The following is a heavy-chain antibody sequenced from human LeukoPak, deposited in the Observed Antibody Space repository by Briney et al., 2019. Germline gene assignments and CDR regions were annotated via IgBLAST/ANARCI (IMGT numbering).Heavy chain of an antibody. CDR1: GGSISSQY. J-gene: IGHJ3*02. D-gene: IGHD3-22*01. V-gene: IGHV4-59*11. CDR2: IYYSGTT. Sequence: SETLSLTCTVSGGSISSQYWSWIRQPPGKGLAWIGYIYYSGTTKYNPSLQSRVTISLETSENNFSLKLTSVTAADTAVYYCARLLDNDSSGYPDTFDMWGQGTVVTVSS. CDR3: ARLLDNDSSGYPDTFDM.